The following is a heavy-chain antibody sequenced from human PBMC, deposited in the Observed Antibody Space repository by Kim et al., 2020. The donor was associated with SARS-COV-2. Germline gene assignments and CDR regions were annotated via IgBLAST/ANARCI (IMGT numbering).Heavy chain of an antibody. CDR1: GFTFSSYG. V-gene: IGHV3-30*18. J-gene: IGHJ4*01. CDR3: AKAYGSGSYEYYFDY. CDR2: ISFDGSNK. Sequence: GGSLRLSCAASGFTFSSYGMHWVRQAPGKGLELVALISFDGSNKYYADSVKGRFTISRDNSKNTLYLQMNSLRAEDTAIYYCAKAYGSGSYEYYFDYWG. D-gene: IGHD3-10*01.